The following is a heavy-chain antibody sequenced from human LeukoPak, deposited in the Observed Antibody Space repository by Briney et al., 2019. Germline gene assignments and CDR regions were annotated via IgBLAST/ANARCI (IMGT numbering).Heavy chain of an antibody. CDR3: ARRHHNWDY. CDR1: GGSISSYY. CDR2: IYYSGST. J-gene: IGHJ4*02. D-gene: IGHD5-24*01. V-gene: IGHV4-59*08. Sequence: SETLSLTCTVSGGSISSYYWSWIRQPPGKGLEWIGYIYYSGSTNYTPSLKSRLTISLDTSKNQFSLKLNSVTAADTAVYYCARRHHNWDYWGQGTLVTVSS.